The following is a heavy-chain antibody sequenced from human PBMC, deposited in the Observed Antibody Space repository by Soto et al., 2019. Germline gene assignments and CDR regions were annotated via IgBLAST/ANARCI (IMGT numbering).Heavy chain of an antibody. J-gene: IGHJ6*02. CDR2: IYHTGTT. CDR3: ARGPRTGRGGMDV. V-gene: IGHV4-30-2*01. CDR1: GGSITSSGYS. Sequence: PSETLSLTCAVSGGSITSSGYSWTWIRQPPGKGLEWIGYIYHTGTTYYNPSLKSRLTISLDRSKNHFSLKLTSVTAADTAVYYCARGPRTGRGGMDVWGQGTTVTVSS.